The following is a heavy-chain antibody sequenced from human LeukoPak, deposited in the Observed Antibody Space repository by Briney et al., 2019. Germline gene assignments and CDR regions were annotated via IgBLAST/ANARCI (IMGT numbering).Heavy chain of an antibody. D-gene: IGHD2-15*01. J-gene: IGHJ6*04. CDR1: GGTFSSYV. Sequence: ASVKVSCKTSGGTFSSYVISWVRQAPGQGLEWMGGIIPIFGTTNFAQSFQGRVTFTADESTNTAYMELSSLRSEDTAIYYCAIPRARVLRTGYFRPPDYSYNMDVWGKGTTVTVSS. V-gene: IGHV1-69*01. CDR3: AIPRARVLRTGYFRPPDYSYNMDV. CDR2: IIPIFGTT.